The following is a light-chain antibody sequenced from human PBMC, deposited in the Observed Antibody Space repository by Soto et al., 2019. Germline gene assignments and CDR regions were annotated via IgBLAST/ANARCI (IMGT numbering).Light chain of an antibody. V-gene: IGKV1-8*01. CDR3: KQYYSYPLT. J-gene: IGKJ4*01. Sequence: AIRMTQSPSSLSASTPYRATATFRSSQGISSYLAWYQQKPGKAPKLLIYAASTLQSGVPSRFSGSGSGTDFTLTSSCLQSEDFATYYCKQYYSYPLTFGGGTKVDIK. CDR2: AAS. CDR1: QGISSY.